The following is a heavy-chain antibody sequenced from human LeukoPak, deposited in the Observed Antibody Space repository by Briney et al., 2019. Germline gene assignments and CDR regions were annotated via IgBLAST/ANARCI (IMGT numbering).Heavy chain of an antibody. CDR2: ISPYSSHT. CDR1: GYNFMNYG. D-gene: IGHD3-22*01. J-gene: IGHJ2*01. CDR3: ARGVTGDSGGYYFWYLDF. Sequence: ASVKVSCKASGYNFMNYGVSWVRQAPGQGLEWMGWISPYSSHTKYAQKFQGRVTMTTDTSTSTAYMEPRSLRFDDTAVYYCARGVTGDSGGYYFWYLDFWGRGTLVTVSS. V-gene: IGHV1-18*01.